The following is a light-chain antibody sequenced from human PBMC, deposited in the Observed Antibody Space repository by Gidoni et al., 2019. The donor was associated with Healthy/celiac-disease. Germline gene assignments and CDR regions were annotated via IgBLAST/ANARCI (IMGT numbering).Light chain of an antibody. Sequence: QSALTQHASVSGSPGQSITISCTGTSSDVGGYNYVSWYQQQPGKAPKLMIYDVSNRPSGVSNRFSGSKSGNTASLTISGLQAEDEADYYCSSYTSSSTLWVFGGGTKLTVL. CDR1: SSDVGGYNY. V-gene: IGLV2-14*03. CDR3: SSYTSSSTLWV. J-gene: IGLJ3*02. CDR2: DVS.